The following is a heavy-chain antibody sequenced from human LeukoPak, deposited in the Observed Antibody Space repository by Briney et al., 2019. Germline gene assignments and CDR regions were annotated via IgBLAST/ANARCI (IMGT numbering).Heavy chain of an antibody. CDR2: INHSGST. D-gene: IGHD2-2*01. CDR1: GGSFSGYY. CDR3: ARGGQYAKEYYFDY. Sequence: SETLSLTCAVSGGSFSGYYWSWIRQPPGKGLEWIGEINHSGSTNYNPSLKSRVTISVDTSKNQFSLKLSSVTAADTAVYYCARGGQYAKEYYFDYWGQGTLVTVSS. J-gene: IGHJ4*02. V-gene: IGHV4-34*01.